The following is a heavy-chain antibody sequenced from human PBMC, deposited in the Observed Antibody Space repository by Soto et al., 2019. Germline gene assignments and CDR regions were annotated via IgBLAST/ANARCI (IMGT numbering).Heavy chain of an antibody. CDR3: TTEGLDSYGYYFDY. CDR2: IKSKTDGGTT. Sequence: GGSLRLSCAASGFTFSNAWMSWVRQAPGKGLEWVGRIKSKTDGGTTDYAAPVKGRFTISRDESKNTLYLQMNSLKTEDTAVYYCTTEGLDSYGYYFDYWGQGTLVTVSS. CDR1: GFTFSNAW. D-gene: IGHD5-18*01. V-gene: IGHV3-15*01. J-gene: IGHJ4*02.